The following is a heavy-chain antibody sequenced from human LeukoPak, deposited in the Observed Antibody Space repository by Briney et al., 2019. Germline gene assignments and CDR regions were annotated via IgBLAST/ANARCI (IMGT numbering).Heavy chain of an antibody. J-gene: IGHJ4*02. D-gene: IGHD2-15*01. V-gene: IGHV4-30-2*01. Sequence: SETLSLTCDVSGGSISSGLCSWSWIRQPLGKGLEWIGYIYHTGSTYYNPSLKSRVTISVDTSKNQFSLKLSSVTAADTAVYYCARVYCSGGSCYVPQNFDYWGQGTLVTVSS. CDR2: IYHTGST. CDR3: ARVYCSGGSCYVPQNFDY. CDR1: GGSISSGLCS.